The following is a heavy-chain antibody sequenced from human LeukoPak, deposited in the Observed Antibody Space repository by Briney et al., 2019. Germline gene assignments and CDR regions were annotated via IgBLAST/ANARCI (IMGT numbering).Heavy chain of an antibody. D-gene: IGHD3-3*01. CDR3: ARNDPMTRTYYDFWSGYYTRHYYMDV. CDR2: MNPNSGNT. J-gene: IGHJ6*03. V-gene: IGHV1-8*03. CDR1: GYTFTSYD. Sequence: GASVKVSCKASGYTFTSYDINWVRQATGQGLEWMGWMNPNSGNTGYAQKFQGRVTITRNTSISTAYMELRSLRSEDTAVYYCARNDPMTRTYYDFWSGYYTRHYYMDVWGKGTTVTVSS.